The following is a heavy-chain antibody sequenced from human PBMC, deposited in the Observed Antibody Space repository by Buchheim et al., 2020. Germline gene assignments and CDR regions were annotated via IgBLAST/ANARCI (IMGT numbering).Heavy chain of an antibody. CDR1: GYSFASFW. V-gene: IGHV5-51*03. J-gene: IGHJ4*02. D-gene: IGHD3-16*01. CDR3: ARRATYDYVWGPSHYGTKNYLDL. Sequence: DVQLVQSGAEVKKPGESLKISCQGSGYSFASFWIGWVRQMPGKGLEWMGIIHPGDSNTKYSPSFQGQVTISADKSISTAYLQWSSLKASDTAMYYCARRATYDYVWGPSHYGTKNYLDLWGQGTL. CDR2: IHPGDSNT.